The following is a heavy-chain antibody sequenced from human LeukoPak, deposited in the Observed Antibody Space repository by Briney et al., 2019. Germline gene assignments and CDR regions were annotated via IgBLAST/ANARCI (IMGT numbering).Heavy chain of an antibody. Sequence: GASVKVSCKASGYTFTGYYMHWVRQAPGQGLEWMGWINPNSGGTNYAQKFQGRVTMTRDTSISTAYMELSRLRSDDTAVYYCARDFNYESSGPPGYWGQGTLVTVSS. CDR1: GYTFTGYY. CDR3: ARDFNYESSGPPGY. J-gene: IGHJ4*02. CDR2: INPNSGGT. D-gene: IGHD3-22*01. V-gene: IGHV1-2*02.